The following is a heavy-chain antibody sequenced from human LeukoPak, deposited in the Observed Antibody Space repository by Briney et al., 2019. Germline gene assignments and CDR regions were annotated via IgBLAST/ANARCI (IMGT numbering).Heavy chain of an antibody. Sequence: GGSLRLSCTASGFTFGDYAMSWFRQAPGKGLEWVSAISGSGGSIYYADSVKGRFTISRDNAKNSLYLQMNSLRAEDTAVYYCAELGITMIGGVWGKGTTVTISS. D-gene: IGHD3-10*02. CDR1: GFTFGDYA. CDR2: ISGSGGSI. CDR3: AELGITMIGGV. J-gene: IGHJ6*04. V-gene: IGHV3-23*01.